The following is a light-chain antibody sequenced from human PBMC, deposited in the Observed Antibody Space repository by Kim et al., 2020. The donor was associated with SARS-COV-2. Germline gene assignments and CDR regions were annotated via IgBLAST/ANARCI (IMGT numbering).Light chain of an antibody. J-gene: IGLJ2*01. CDR1: SLRSYY. Sequence: LGQTGRITCQRDSLRSYYASWDQQKPGQAPVLVIYGKNNRPSGIPDRFSGSSSGNTAPLTTTGAQAEDPAASHCHSRDSPGNHPAGFAAGPKLSV. V-gene: IGLV3-19*01. CDR2: GKN. CDR3: HSRDSPGNHPAG.